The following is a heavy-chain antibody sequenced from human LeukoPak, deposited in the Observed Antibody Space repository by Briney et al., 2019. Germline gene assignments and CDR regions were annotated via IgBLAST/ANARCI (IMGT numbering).Heavy chain of an antibody. V-gene: IGHV4-59*07. D-gene: IGHD7-27*01. Sequence: SDTLPLTCTVSGGSISSYYWSWMRQPPGKGLEWIGYIYYRGSTNYNPSLKSRVTISVDTSKNQFSLKLSSVTAADTAVYYCASGLGQYDYYYYMDVWGKGTTVTVSS. CDR1: GGSISSYY. CDR2: IYYRGST. CDR3: ASGLGQYDYYYYMDV. J-gene: IGHJ6*03.